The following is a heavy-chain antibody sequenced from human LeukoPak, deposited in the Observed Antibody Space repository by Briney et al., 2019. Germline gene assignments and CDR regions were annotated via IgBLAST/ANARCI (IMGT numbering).Heavy chain of an antibody. J-gene: IGHJ6*02. Sequence: GGSLRLSCAASGFTFSNAWMSWVRQAPGKGLEWVGRIKSKTDGGTTDYAAPVKGRFTISRDDSKNTLYLQMNSLKTEDTAVYYCTTDRYGSGSYGDYYYYYGMDVWGQGTTVIVSS. CDR2: IKSKTDGGTT. CDR3: TTDRYGSGSYGDYYYYYGMDV. V-gene: IGHV3-15*01. CDR1: GFTFSNAW. D-gene: IGHD3-10*01.